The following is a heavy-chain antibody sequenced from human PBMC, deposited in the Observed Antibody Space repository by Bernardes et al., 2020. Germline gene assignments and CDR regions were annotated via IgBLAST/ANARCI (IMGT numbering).Heavy chain of an antibody. CDR2: IWYDGSNK. CDR3: ARDEGSSWYFDY. V-gene: IGHV3-33*01. Sequence: SLRLSCAGSGFTFSSYGMHWVRQAPGKGLEWVAVIWYDGSNKYYADSVKGRFTISRDNSKNTLYLQMNSLRAEDTAVYYCARDEGSSWYFDYWCQGTLVTVSS. CDR1: GFTFSSYG. D-gene: IGHD6-13*01. J-gene: IGHJ4*02.